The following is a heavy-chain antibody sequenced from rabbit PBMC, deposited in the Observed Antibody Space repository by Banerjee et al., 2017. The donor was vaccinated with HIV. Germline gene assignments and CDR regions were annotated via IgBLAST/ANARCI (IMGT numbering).Heavy chain of an antibody. CDR3: ARDYGIYGHSGYAE. CDR2: IDTARGVRS. D-gene: IGHD1-1*01. CDR1: GFSFSSGP. V-gene: IGHV1S45*01. J-gene: IGHJ4*01. Sequence: QEQLVESGGGLVKPEGSLTLTCTASGFSFSSGPMCWVRQAPGKGLEWIGCIDTARGVRSYYATWAKARFTMSKTSSTTVTLQMTSLTAADTATYFCARDYGIYGHSGYAEWGPGTLVTVS.